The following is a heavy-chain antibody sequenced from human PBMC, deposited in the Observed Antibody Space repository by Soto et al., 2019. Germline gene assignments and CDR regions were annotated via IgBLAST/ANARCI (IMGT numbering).Heavy chain of an antibody. V-gene: IGHV4-31*03. Sequence: SETLSLTCTVSGGSISSGRYYWSWIRQHPGKGLEWVGYIYYSGNTHYNPSLESRVTISVDTSENQFSLKLSSVTAADTAVYYCARTYCSGGSCYYFDYWGQGTLVTVSS. CDR3: ARTYCSGGSCYYFDY. D-gene: IGHD2-15*01. J-gene: IGHJ4*02. CDR1: GGSISSGRYY. CDR2: IYYSGNT.